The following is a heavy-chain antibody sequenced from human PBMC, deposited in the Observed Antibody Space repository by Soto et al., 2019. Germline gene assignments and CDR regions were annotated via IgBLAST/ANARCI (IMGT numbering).Heavy chain of an antibody. J-gene: IGHJ4*02. CDR2: IWYDGSNK. D-gene: IGHD3-10*01. Sequence: QVQLVESGGGVVQPGRSLRLSCAASGFTFSSYGMHWVRQAPGKGLEWVAVIWYDGSNKYYADSVKGRFTISRDNSKNTLYLQMNSLRAEDTAVYYCARDLSYGYYGSGSYSDYFDYWGQGTLVTVSS. V-gene: IGHV3-33*01. CDR3: ARDLSYGYYGSGSYSDYFDY. CDR1: GFTFSSYG.